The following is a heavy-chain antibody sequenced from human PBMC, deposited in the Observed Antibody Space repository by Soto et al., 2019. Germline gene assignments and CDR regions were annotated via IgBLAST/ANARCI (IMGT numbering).Heavy chain of an antibody. CDR1: NDSITRRCPC. Sequence: SEPRSLACPVCNDSITRRCPCRGWIRQPPGKGLEWIGYMHYTGSTYYNPSLKSRLTISVDRSKNQFTLQLTSVTVADTAVYYCATSYGNAWYTYWGQGTQVTVSS. D-gene: IGHD6-13*01. CDR3: ATSYGNAWYTY. J-gene: IGHJ4*02. V-gene: IGHV4-61*05. CDR2: MHYTGST.